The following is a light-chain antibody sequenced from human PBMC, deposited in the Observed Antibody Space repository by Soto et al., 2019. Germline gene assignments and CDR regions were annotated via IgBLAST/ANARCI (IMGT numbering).Light chain of an antibody. V-gene: IGKV3-20*01. CDR2: GAS. Sequence: EIGWTQTPGTLSLSPGERATLSCRASQSVSSSYLAWYQQKPGQAPRLLIYGASSRATGIPDRFSGSGSGTDFTLTISRLEPEDFAVYYCQQYGSSTLTFGGGTKVDIK. CDR1: QSVSSSY. J-gene: IGKJ4*01. CDR3: QQYGSSTLT.